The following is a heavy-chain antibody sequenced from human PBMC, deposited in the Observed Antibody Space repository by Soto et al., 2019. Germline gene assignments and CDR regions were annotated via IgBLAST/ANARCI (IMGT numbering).Heavy chain of an antibody. CDR3: VREVGLTARADDKYYYYALDV. D-gene: IGHD3-22*01. CDR1: GASVSNTTHY. Sequence: KPSETLSLTCEVSGASVSNTTHYWTWIRQPRGKGLEWIRLLYYAGTNYHPSLNRGPTTAVDTSRTHISLNLSSGTAATTAVYSCVREVGLTARADDKYYYYALDVWGQGTTVTVSS. CDR2: LYYAGT. J-gene: IGHJ6*02. V-gene: IGHV4-61*03.